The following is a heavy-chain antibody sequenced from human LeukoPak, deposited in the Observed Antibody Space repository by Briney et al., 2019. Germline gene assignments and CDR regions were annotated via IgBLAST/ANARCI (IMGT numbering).Heavy chain of an antibody. CDR1: GGSISSGGYY. CDR3: ARFEGCDILTGYSYYFDY. V-gene: IGHV4-61*08. Sequence: SETLSLTCAVSGGSISSGGYYWSWIRQPPGKGLEWIGHVYSSGSTNYSPSFKSRVTILVDTSKNQFSLKLSSVSAADTAVYYCARFEGCDILTGYSYYFDYWGQGILVTVSS. CDR2: VYSSGST. D-gene: IGHD3-9*01. J-gene: IGHJ4*02.